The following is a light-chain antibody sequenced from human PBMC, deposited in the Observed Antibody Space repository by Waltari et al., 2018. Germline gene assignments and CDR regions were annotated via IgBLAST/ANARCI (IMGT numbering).Light chain of an antibody. CDR2: FAS. V-gene: IGKV2-28*01. J-gene: IGKJ5*01. Sequence: IVMTQYSLSLLVTPGGPGAISSSSSQSLLNSNGYNYLDWYQQKPGQSPQLLLYFASKRAYGVPDRFSGSGSGTDFTLKISRVEAEDVGIYYCMQGLQTPDNFGQGTRLEIK. CDR3: MQGLQTPDN. CDR1: QSLLNSNGYNY.